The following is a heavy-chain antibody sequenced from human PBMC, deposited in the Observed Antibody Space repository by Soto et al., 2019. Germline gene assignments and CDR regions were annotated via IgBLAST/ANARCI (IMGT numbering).Heavy chain of an antibody. J-gene: IGHJ5*02. CDR1: GGSISSGDYY. D-gene: IGHD5-12*01. Sequence: QVQLQESGPGMVKPSQTLSLTCTVSGGSISSGDYYWSWIRQPPGKGLEWIGYIYYSGSTYYNPSLKSRVIMSVDPSQRQFSLKLSSAPATYTAVYYCAREMGGVGSGYAKNWFEPWGQGTLVTVS. V-gene: IGHV4-30-4*01. CDR3: AREMGGVGSGYAKNWFEP. CDR2: IYYSGST.